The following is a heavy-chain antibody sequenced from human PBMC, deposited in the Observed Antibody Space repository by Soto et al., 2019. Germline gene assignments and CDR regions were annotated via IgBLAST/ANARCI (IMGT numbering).Heavy chain of an antibody. J-gene: IGHJ4*02. Sequence: QVQLQESGPGLVKPSQTLSLTCTVSGGSISSGGYYWSWIRQHPGKGLEWIGYIYYSGSTYYNPSLKSRVTISVDTSKNQFSLKLSSVTAADTAVYHCARGGWLQFPYYFDYWGQGTLVTVSS. D-gene: IGHD5-12*01. CDR1: GGSISSGGYY. CDR2: IYYSGST. CDR3: ARGGWLQFPYYFDY. V-gene: IGHV4-31*03.